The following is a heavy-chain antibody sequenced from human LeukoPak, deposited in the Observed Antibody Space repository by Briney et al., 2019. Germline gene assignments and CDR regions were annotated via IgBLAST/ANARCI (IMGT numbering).Heavy chain of an antibody. D-gene: IGHD3-16*01. CDR3: AVRIIPGGYYFDD. Sequence: PSETLSLTCTVSGGSISSGDYYWSWIRQPPGKGLEWIGYIYYSGSTYYNPSLKSRVTISVDTSKNQFSLKLSSVTAADTAVYYCAVRIIPGGYYFDDWGQGTLATVSS. V-gene: IGHV4-30-4*01. CDR1: GGSISSGDYY. J-gene: IGHJ4*02. CDR2: IYYSGST.